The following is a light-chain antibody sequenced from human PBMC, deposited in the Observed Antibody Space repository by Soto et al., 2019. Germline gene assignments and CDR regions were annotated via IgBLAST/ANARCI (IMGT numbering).Light chain of an antibody. CDR1: SSNIGRNA. Sequence: QSVLTQPPSASGTPGQRIIISCSGSSSNIGRNAVNWYQQLPGTAPKLLIYTDNPRPSGVPDRFSGSRSGTSASLAISGLQSEDEADYYCAAWDDGLNGPKVVFGGGTKLTVL. J-gene: IGLJ2*01. CDR3: AAWDDGLNGPKVV. CDR2: TDN. V-gene: IGLV1-44*01.